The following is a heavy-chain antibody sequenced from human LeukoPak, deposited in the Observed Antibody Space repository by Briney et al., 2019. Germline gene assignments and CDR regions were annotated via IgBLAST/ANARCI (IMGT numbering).Heavy chain of an antibody. CDR1: GFTVSNAW. V-gene: IGHV3-30*02. CDR2: IRYDGSNK. D-gene: IGHD3-3*01. J-gene: IGHJ4*02. Sequence: GGSLRLSCAASGFTVSNAWMSWVRQAPGKGLEWVAFIRYDGSNKYYADSVKGRFTISRDNSKNTLYLQMNSLRAEDTAVYYCAKGQTRGLLRFWEWPHADWGQGTLVTVSS. CDR3: AKGQTRGLLRFWEWPHAD.